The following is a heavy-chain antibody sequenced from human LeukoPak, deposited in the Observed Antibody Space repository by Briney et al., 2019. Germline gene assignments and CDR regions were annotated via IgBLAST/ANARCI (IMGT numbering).Heavy chain of an antibody. D-gene: IGHD6-25*01. Sequence: GGSLRLSCAASGFTFSHYAMHWVRQAPGKGLEWVSFISYDGSNEYYVDSVKGRLTISRDNSKNTLYLQINSLRAEDTAVYYCAKGGGNDYYGMDVWGQGTTVTVSS. CDR1: GFTFSHYA. V-gene: IGHV3-30-3*01. CDR3: AKGGGNDYYGMDV. J-gene: IGHJ6*02. CDR2: ISYDGSNE.